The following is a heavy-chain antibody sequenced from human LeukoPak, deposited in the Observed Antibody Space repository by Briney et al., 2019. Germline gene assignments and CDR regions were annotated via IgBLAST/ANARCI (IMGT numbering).Heavy chain of an antibody. CDR3: ARDPYSGNYGSYYYYYMDV. J-gene: IGHJ6*03. Sequence: PGGPLRLSCAASGFTFNNYNMNWVRQAPGKALEWVSSITSSGTYIFYADSVKGRFTISRDNAKNSLYLQINSLGPEDTAVYFCARDPYSGNYGSYYYYYMDVWGKGTTVTVSS. CDR2: ITSSGTYI. CDR1: GFTFNNYN. V-gene: IGHV3-21*01. D-gene: IGHD3-22*01.